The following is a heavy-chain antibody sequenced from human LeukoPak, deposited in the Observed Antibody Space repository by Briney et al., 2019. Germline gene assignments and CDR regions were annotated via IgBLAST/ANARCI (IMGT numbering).Heavy chain of an antibody. V-gene: IGHV4-38-2*02. J-gene: IGHJ4*02. Sequence: SETLSLTCTVSGYSISSGYYWGWIRQPPGKGLEWIGSIYHSGSTSYNPSLRSRVTISVDTSKNQFSLKLSSVTAADTAVYYCATSPSSGWYAVDYWGQGTLVTVSS. CDR2: IYHSGST. CDR1: GYSISSGYY. CDR3: ATSPSSGWYAVDY. D-gene: IGHD6-19*01.